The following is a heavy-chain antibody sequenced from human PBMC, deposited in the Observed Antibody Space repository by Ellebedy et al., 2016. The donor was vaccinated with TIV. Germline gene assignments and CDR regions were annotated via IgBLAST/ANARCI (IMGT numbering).Heavy chain of an antibody. J-gene: IGHJ4*02. D-gene: IGHD3-10*01. V-gene: IGHV3-23*01. CDR3: ASSRYHYYLGNTIFVY. CDR2: INATVSST. Sequence: GESLKISCAASGFTFSSYAMSWVRQDPGQGLEWFSGINATVSSTGYADPVEGRFTISRDNSKDTLFLQMNSLRVEDTAVYYCASSRYHYYLGNTIFVYWGQGTLVTVAS. CDR1: GFTFSSYA.